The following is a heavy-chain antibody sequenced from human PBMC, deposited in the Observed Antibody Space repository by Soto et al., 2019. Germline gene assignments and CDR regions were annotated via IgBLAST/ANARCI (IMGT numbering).Heavy chain of an antibody. Sequence: QVQLVESGGGVVQPGRSLRLSCAASGFTFSSYGMHWVRQAPGKGLEWVAVIWYDGSNKYYADSVKGRFTISRDNSKNTLYLQMNSLRAEDTAVYYCARDSYGSSVLDYWGQGTLVTVSS. J-gene: IGHJ4*02. CDR2: IWYDGSNK. CDR1: GFTFSSYG. V-gene: IGHV3-33*01. D-gene: IGHD3-16*01. CDR3: ARDSYGSSVLDY.